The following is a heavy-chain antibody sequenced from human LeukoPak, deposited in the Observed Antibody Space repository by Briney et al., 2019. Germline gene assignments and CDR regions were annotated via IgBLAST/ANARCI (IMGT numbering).Heavy chain of an antibody. V-gene: IGHV3-23*01. D-gene: IGHD3-10*01. CDR1: GFTFSNYG. J-gene: IGHJ4*02. CDR3: AKDDAWIRFGE. Sequence: GGTLRLSCAASGFTFSNYGMNWVRQAPGKGLEWVSGISPSGDITYYADSVKGRFTISRDNSKNTLYLEVISLTAEDTAVYYCAKDDAWIRFGEWSQGTLVTVSS. CDR2: ISPSGDIT.